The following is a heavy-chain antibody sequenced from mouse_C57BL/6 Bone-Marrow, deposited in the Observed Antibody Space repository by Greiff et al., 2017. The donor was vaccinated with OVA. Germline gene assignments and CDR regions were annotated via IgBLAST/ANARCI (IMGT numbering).Heavy chain of an antibody. D-gene: IGHD1-1*01. J-gene: IGHJ2*01. CDR1: GFNIKDYY. V-gene: IGHV14-2*01. Sequence: VQLKESGAELVKPGASVKLSCTASGFNIKDYYMHWVKQRTEQGLEWIGRIDPGDGGTKYAPKFQGKATITADTSSNTAYLQLSSLTSEDTAFYYCAHYCSSYFDYWGQGTTLTVSS. CDR3: AHYCSSYFDY. CDR2: IDPGDGGT.